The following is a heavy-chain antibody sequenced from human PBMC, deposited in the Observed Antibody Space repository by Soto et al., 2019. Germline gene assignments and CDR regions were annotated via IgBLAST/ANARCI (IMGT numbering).Heavy chain of an antibody. CDR3: ARAGDTAMVFGY. J-gene: IGHJ4*02. CDR1: GGSISSGDYY. Sequence: SETLSLTCTVSGGSISSGDYYWSWIRQPPGKGLEWIGYIYYSGSTYYNPSLKSRVTISVDTSKNQFSLKLSSVTAADTAVYYCARAGDTAMVFGYGGQGTRVTVS. V-gene: IGHV4-30-4*01. CDR2: IYYSGST. D-gene: IGHD5-18*01.